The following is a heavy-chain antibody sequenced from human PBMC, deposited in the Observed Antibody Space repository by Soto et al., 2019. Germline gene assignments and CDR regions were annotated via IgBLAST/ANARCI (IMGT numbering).Heavy chain of an antibody. J-gene: IGHJ4*02. D-gene: IGHD5-12*01. CDR3: AKDSGRDGYTPFDY. CDR2: ITWNSGTV. Sequence: EVQLVESGGGLVQPGRSLRLSCAASGFTFDDFAMHWVRQAPGKGLEWVSIITWNSGTVAYADSVKGRFTISRDNAKNSLYLHMNSLGAEDTAFYYCAKDSGRDGYTPFDYWGQGTLVTVSS. V-gene: IGHV3-9*01. CDR1: GFTFDDFA.